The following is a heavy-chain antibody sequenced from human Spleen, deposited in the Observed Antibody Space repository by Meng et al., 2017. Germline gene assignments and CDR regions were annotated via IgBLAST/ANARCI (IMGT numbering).Heavy chain of an antibody. V-gene: IGHV2-26*01. CDR3: SRIRRAISYVDNYYFGVDV. Sequence: SGPTLVKPTETLTLTCTVSGFSLTNPKMGVSWIRQPPGKALEWLAHIFPNDEKSCKTSLKSRLTVSKDTSKSQVVLTMTNMDPVDAATYYCSRIRRAISYVDNYYFGVDVWGQGTTVTVSS. D-gene: IGHD4-17*01. CDR1: GFSLTNPKMG. J-gene: IGHJ6*02. CDR2: IFPNDEK.